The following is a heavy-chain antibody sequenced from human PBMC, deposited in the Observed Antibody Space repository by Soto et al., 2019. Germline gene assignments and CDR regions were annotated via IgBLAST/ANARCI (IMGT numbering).Heavy chain of an antibody. CDR2: ISWNSGSR. D-gene: IGHD1-26*01. V-gene: IGHV3-9*01. J-gene: IGHJ6*03. CDR3: AKDPSATFDYYYYMDV. CDR1: GITFEDYA. Sequence: SLKISCEVSGITFEDYAMHWVRHAPGKGLEWVSGISWNSGSRVYADSVKGRFTISRDNAKNSLYLQMNSLRTEDTALYYCAKDPSATFDYYYYMDVWGKGTTVTVSS.